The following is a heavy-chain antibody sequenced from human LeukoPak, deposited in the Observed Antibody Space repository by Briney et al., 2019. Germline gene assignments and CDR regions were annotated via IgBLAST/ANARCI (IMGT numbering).Heavy chain of an antibody. J-gene: IGHJ4*01. D-gene: IGHD3-16*01. CDR3: ATVGVGWVAFEY. CDR1: GFMFSHSA. CDR2: ISESGGAT. V-gene: IGHV3-23*01. Sequence: PGGSLRVSCVDPGFMFSHSAMTWVRQTPGKGLEWGSGISESGGATYYAGSPKGRFTISRDNSMNTLYLQMSSLRSEKTAAYSCATVGVGWVAFEYWGHGALATVSS.